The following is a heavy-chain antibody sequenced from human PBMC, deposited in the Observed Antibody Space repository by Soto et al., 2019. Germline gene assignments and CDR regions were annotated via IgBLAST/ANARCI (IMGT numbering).Heavy chain of an antibody. CDR1: GYTFTGSS. CDR3: ARDLTGDPNY. Sequence: QVQLVQSGAEVKKPGASVNVSCEASGYTFTGSSIHWVRQAPGQGLEWMGYINPNSGGTIFAQKFQGRVTMTRGTSISTAYMELSRVASDDTAVYYCARDLTGDPNYWGQGTLVTVSS. D-gene: IGHD7-27*01. V-gene: IGHV1-2*02. CDR2: INPNSGGT. J-gene: IGHJ4*02.